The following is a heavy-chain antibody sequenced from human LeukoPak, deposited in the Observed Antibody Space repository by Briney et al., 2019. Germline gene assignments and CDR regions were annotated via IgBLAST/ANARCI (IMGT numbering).Heavy chain of an antibody. D-gene: IGHD2-2*02. CDR2: IYYSGST. V-gene: IGHV4-39*07. CDR3: ARDPLGGYCSSTSCYSDY. Sequence: SETLSLTCTVSGGSISSYYWGWIRQPPGKGLEWIGSIYYSGSTYYNPSLKSRVTISVDTSKNQFSLKLSSVTAADTAVYYCARDPLGGYCSSTSCYSDYWGQGTLVTVSS. J-gene: IGHJ4*02. CDR1: GGSISSYY.